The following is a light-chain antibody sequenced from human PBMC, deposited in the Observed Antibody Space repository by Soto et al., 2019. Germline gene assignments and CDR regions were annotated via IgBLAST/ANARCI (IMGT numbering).Light chain of an antibody. V-gene: IGKV1-5*01. CDR2: DVS. CDR3: QQYRNWPRT. Sequence: DIQMTQYRSNLSASVVDRVTIPCRASQTINNRLAWYQQKPGKAPKLLIYDVSTLESGVPSRFSGSGSGTEFTLTISSLQSEDYAVYYCQQYRNWPRTFGQGAKVDI. J-gene: IGKJ1*01. CDR1: QTINNR.